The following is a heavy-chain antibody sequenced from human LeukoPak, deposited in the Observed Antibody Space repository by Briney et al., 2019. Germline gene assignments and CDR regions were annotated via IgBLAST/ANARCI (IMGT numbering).Heavy chain of an antibody. CDR3: AREQASRYYMDV. Sequence: SETLSLTCTVSGGSISNSSYYWGWIRQPPGKGLEWIGSIYYSGSTYYNPSLKSRVTISVDTSKNQFSLKLSSVTAADTAVYYCAREQASRYYMDVWGKGTTVTVSS. V-gene: IGHV4-39*07. J-gene: IGHJ6*03. CDR2: IYYSGST. CDR1: GGSISNSSYY.